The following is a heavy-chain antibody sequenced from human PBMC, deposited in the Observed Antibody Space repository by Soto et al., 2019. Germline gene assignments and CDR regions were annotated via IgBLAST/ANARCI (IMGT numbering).Heavy chain of an antibody. CDR2: IYYSGST. V-gene: IGHV4-59*08. CDR1: GGSISSYY. D-gene: IGHD5-12*01. J-gene: IGHJ5*02. CDR3: ARHRYAFNWFDP. Sequence: PSETLALTCTVSGGSISSYYWSWIRQPPGKGLEWIGYIYYSGSTNYNPSLKSRVTISVDTSKNQFSLKLSSVTAADTAVYYCARHRYAFNWFDPWGQGTLVTVSS.